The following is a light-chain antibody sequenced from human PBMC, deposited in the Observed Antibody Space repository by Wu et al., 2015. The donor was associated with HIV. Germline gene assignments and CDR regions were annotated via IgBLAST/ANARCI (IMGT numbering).Light chain of an antibody. CDR2: DAS. CDR3: QQYDTSTWT. Sequence: VLTQSPGTLSLSPGERATLSCRASQSVSSDLAWYQQKPGQAPRLLIYDASTRATGIPNRFSGSGSGTDFTLTISRLEPEDFAVYYCQQYDTSTWTFGQGTKVE. J-gene: IGKJ1*01. V-gene: IGKV3-20*01. CDR1: QSVSSD.